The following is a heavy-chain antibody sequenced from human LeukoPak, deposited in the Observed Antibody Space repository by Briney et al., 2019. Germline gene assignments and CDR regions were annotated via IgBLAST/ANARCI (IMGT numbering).Heavy chain of an antibody. CDR1: GYTFTGYY. J-gene: IGHJ6*03. V-gene: IGHV1-2*02. Sequence: ASVKVSCKASGYTFTGYYMHWVRQAPGQGLEWMGWINPNSGGTNYAQKFQGRVTMTRDTSISTAYMELSRLTSDDTAVYYCARDPSHYYYMDVWGKGTTVTVSS. CDR2: INPNSGGT. CDR3: ARDPSHYYYMDV.